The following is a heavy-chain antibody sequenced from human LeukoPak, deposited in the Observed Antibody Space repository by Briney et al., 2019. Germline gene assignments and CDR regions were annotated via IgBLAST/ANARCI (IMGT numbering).Heavy chain of an antibody. CDR3: ARAGYCSSTSCYYYYYYMDV. CDR1: GFTFSSYW. Sequence: GGSLRLSCAASGFTFSSYWMSWVRQAPGKGLEWVANIKQDGSEKYYVDSVKGRFTISRDNEKNSLYLQMNSLRAEDTAVYYCARAGYCSSTSCYYYYYYMDVWGKGTTVTVSS. J-gene: IGHJ6*03. D-gene: IGHD2-2*01. V-gene: IGHV3-7*04. CDR2: IKQDGSEK.